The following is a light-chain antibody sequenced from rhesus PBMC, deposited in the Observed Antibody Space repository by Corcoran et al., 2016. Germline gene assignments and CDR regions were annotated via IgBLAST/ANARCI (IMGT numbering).Light chain of an antibody. CDR1: NSNIGGNN. CDR3: ASWDDNLNSHI. J-gene: IGLJ1*01. CDR2: YVN. V-gene: IGLV1S4*01. Sequence: QSILTQPSSASGAPGQSVTISCSGTNSNIGGNNVFWYQHLPGSAPKLLIYYVNQRPSGIPGRFSGSKSGTSASLAISGLRSEDEADYYCASWDDNLNSHIFAAGTRLTVL.